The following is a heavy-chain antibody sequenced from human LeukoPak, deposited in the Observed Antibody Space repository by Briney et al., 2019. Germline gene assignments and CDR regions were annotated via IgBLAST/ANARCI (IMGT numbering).Heavy chain of an antibody. D-gene: IGHD2-2*01. J-gene: IGHJ6*02. Sequence: GSLRLSCAASGFTFSSYSMNWVRQAPGKGLEWVSSISSSSSYIYYADSVKGRFTISRDNAKNSLYLQMNSLRAEDTAAYYCARFWDIVVVPAAMGLSYGMDVWGQGTTVTVSS. CDR3: ARFWDIVVVPAAMGLSYGMDV. CDR2: ISSSSSYI. CDR1: GFTFSSYS. V-gene: IGHV3-21*01.